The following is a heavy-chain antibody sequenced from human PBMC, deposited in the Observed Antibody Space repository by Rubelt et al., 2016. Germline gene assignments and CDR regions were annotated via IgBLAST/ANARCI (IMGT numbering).Heavy chain of an antibody. V-gene: IGHV3-21*01. CDR3: ARARGRGSQPKEGNWFDP. D-gene: IGHD3-16*01. J-gene: IGHJ5*02. Sequence: YYADSVKGRFTISRDNAKNSLYLQMNSLRAEDTAVYYCARARGRGSQPKEGNWFDPWGQGTLVTVSS.